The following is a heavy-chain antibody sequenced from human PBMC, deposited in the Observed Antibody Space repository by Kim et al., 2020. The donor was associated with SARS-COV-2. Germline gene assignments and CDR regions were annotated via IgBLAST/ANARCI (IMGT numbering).Heavy chain of an antibody. J-gene: IGHJ4*02. CDR3: ALLSGDAGGY. V-gene: IGHV3-74*01. D-gene: IGHD7-27*01. CDR1: GFTFRTHW. CDR2: IKSDGTRT. Sequence: GGSLRLSCAVSGFTFRTHWLDWVRQAPGKGLVWVSRIKSDGTRTNYADSVKGRFTISRDSAENTFYLEMNSLRVEDTALYYCALLSGDAGGYWGQGTLVTVSS.